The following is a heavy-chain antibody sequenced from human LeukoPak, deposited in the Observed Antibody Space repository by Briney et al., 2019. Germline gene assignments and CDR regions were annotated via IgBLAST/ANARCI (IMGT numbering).Heavy chain of an antibody. J-gene: IGHJ3*02. CDR2: IYYSGST. CDR1: GGSISSSSYY. D-gene: IGHD3-3*01. V-gene: IGHV4-39*07. CDR3: ARDLMGHLYDFWSGYAWYAFDI. Sequence: SETLSLTCTVSGGSISSSSYYWGWIRQPPGKGLEWIGSIYYSGSTYYNPSLKSRVTISVDTSKNQFSLKLSSVTAADTAVYYCARDLMGHLYDFWSGYAWYAFDIWGQGTMVTVSS.